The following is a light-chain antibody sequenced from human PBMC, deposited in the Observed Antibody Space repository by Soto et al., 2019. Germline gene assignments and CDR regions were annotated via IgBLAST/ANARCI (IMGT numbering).Light chain of an antibody. Sequence: QSALTQPRSVSGSPGQSVTISCTGTSSDVGGYNYVSWYQQHPGKAPKLMIYDVSKRPSGVPDRFSGSKSGNTASLTISGLQAEDEADYYCCSYAGSYTIYVFGTGIKLTVL. CDR2: DVS. CDR3: CSYAGSYTIYV. CDR1: SSDVGGYNY. V-gene: IGLV2-11*01. J-gene: IGLJ1*01.